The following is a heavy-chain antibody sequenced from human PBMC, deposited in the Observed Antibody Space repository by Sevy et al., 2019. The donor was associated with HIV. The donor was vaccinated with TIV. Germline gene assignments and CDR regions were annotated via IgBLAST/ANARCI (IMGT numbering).Heavy chain of an antibody. CDR3: AKHYIHDIADGWYFDL. Sequence: GGSLRLSCAASGFTFNNYAMSWVRQAPGKGLEGKGLEWVSTISGGGGGPYYADSVRGGFTISRDNSKNTLYLQVNSLRVEDTAVYYCAKHYIHDIADGWYFDLWGRGTLVTVSS. J-gene: IGHJ2*01. CDR2: ISGGGGGP. V-gene: IGHV3-23*01. D-gene: IGHD6-13*01. CDR1: GFTFNNYA.